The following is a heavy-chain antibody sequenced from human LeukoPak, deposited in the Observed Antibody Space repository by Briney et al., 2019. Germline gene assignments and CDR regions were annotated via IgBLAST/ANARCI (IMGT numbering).Heavy chain of an antibody. CDR3: ARGAEELLDGGADY. D-gene: IGHD1-26*01. V-gene: IGHV3-21*01. CDR1: GFTFSSYS. Sequence: GGSLRLSCAASGFTFSSYSMNWVRQAPGKGLEWVSSISSSSSYIYYADSVKGRFTISRDNAKNSLYLQMNSLRAEDTAVYYCARGAEELLDGGADYWGQGTLVTVSP. CDR2: ISSSSSYI. J-gene: IGHJ4*02.